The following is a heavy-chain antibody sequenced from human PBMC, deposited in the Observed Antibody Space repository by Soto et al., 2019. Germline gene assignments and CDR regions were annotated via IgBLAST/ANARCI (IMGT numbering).Heavy chain of an antibody. CDR1: GGSISSSSYY. CDR3: VKYSSSWLTSDY. Sequence: SETLSLTCTVSGGSISSSSYYWGLIRQPPGKGLEWIGSIYYSGSTYYNPSLKSRVTISVDTSKNQFSLKLSSVTAADTAVYYCVKYSSSWLTSDYWGQGTLVTVSS. V-gene: IGHV4-39*01. D-gene: IGHD6-13*01. CDR2: IYYSGST. J-gene: IGHJ4*02.